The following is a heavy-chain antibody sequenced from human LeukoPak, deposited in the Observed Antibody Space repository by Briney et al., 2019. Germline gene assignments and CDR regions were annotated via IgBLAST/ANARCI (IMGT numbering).Heavy chain of an antibody. Sequence: SETLSLTCAVYGGSFSGYYWSWIRQPPGKGLEWIGEINHSGSTNYNPSLKSRVTISVDTSKNQFSLKLSSVTAADTAVYYCARGPGVITPYYFDYWGQGTLVTVSS. J-gene: IGHJ4*02. CDR1: GGSFSGYY. D-gene: IGHD3-3*01. CDR3: ARGPGVITPYYFDY. V-gene: IGHV4-34*01. CDR2: INHSGST.